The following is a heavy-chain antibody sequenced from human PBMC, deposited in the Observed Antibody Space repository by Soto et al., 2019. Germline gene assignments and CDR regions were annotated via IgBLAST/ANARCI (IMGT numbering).Heavy chain of an antibody. D-gene: IGHD5-12*01. V-gene: IGHV4-39*07. CDR1: GGSITTTKYF. CDR2: IFYTGSP. Sequence: SETLSLTCSVSGGSITTTKYFWSWVRQTPGKGLEWIANIFYTGSPYNPSLKSRVTISVDRSKNQFSLKLSSVTAADTAVYYCARASTVPYSGYLYGMDVWGQGTTVTVSS. CDR3: ARASTVPYSGYLYGMDV. J-gene: IGHJ6*02.